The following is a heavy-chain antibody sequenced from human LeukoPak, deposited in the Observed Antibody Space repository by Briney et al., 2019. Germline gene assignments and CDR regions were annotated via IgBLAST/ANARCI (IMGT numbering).Heavy chain of an antibody. J-gene: IGHJ1*01. CDR3: ATYSSLNRREFQY. V-gene: IGHV3-30*03. Sequence: GGSLRLSCAASGFTFSSYGMHWVRQAPGKGLEWVAVISYDGSNKYYADSVKGRFTISRDNSKNTLYLQMNSLRAEDTAVYYCATYSSLNRREFQYWGQGTLFTVSS. D-gene: IGHD3-22*01. CDR2: ISYDGSNK. CDR1: GFTFSSYG.